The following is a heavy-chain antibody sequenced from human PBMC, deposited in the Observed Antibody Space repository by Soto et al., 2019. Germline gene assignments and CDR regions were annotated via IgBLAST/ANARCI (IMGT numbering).Heavy chain of an antibody. CDR2: IDWDDDK. Sequence: GSGPTLVNPTQTLTLTCTFSGFSLSTSGMCVSWIRQPPGKALEWLARIDWDDDKYYSTSLKTRLTISKDTSKNQVVLTMTNMDPVDTATYYCARITRTMVRGVRALEYYYMDVWGKGTKVTVSS. D-gene: IGHD3-10*01. J-gene: IGHJ6*03. V-gene: IGHV2-70*11. CDR3: ARITRTMVRGVRALEYYYMDV. CDR1: GFSLSTSGMC.